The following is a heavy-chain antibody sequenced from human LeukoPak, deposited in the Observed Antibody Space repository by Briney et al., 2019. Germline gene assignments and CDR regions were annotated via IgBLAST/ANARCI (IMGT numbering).Heavy chain of an antibody. D-gene: IGHD5-12*01. CDR2: IYYSGST. V-gene: IGHV4-39*07. Sequence: SETLSPTCTVSGGSISSSSYYWGWIRQPPGKGLEWIGRIYYSGSTYYNPSLKSRVTISVDTSKNQFSLKLSSVTAADTAVYYCWAYSGYDEPYYYYMDVWGKGTTVTVSS. J-gene: IGHJ6*03. CDR1: GGSISSSSYY. CDR3: WAYSGYDEPYYYYMDV.